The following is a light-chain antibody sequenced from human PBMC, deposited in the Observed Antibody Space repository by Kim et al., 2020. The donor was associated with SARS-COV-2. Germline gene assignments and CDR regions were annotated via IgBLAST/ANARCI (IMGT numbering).Light chain of an antibody. Sequence: QSVLTQPPSASGSPGQSVTISCTGTSSDVGGYNDVCWYQQHPGKAPKLMIYEVSKRPSGVPGRFSGSKSGNTASLTVSGLQAEDEADYYCSSYAGSNNYVFGTGTKVTVL. CDR1: SSDVGGYND. CDR2: EVS. CDR3: SSYAGSNNYV. J-gene: IGLJ1*01. V-gene: IGLV2-8*01.